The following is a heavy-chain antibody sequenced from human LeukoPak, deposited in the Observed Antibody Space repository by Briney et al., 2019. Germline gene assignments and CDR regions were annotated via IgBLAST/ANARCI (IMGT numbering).Heavy chain of an antibody. CDR2: IKSNSGAT. CDR3: ARGSSTTKGKFPNDY. J-gene: IGHJ4*02. D-gene: IGHD2-2*01. CDR1: GYTFTGYY. Sequence: RASVKVSCTASGYTFTGYYMHWVRQAPGQGLEWMGWIKSNSGATEFAQKFQGRVTMTRDTSISTAYMELITLTSDDTAVYYCARGSSTTKGKFPNDYWGQGTLVTVSS. V-gene: IGHV1-2*02.